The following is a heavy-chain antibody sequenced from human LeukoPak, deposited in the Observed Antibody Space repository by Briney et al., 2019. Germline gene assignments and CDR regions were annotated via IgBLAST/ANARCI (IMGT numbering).Heavy chain of an antibody. CDR2: ISGSGGST. J-gene: IGHJ6*03. D-gene: IGHD2-2*01. Sequence: GGSLRLSCAASGFTFSSYGMSWVRQAPGKGLEWVSAISGSGGSTYYADSVKGRFTISRDNSKNTLYLQMNSLRAEDTAVYYCAKVLGSTVVARCYMDVWGKGTTVTISS. CDR1: GFTFSSYG. CDR3: AKVLGSTVVARCYMDV. V-gene: IGHV3-23*01.